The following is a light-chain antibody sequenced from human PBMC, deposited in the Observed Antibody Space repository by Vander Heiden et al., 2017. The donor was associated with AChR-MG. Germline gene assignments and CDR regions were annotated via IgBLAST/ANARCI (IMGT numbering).Light chain of an antibody. V-gene: IGLV3-1*01. CDR3: QAWDSSLRV. Sequence: SYELTQPPSVSVSPGQTASLTCSGDKLGDKYACWYQQKPGQSPVLVIYQDDKRPSGIPERFSGSNSGNTATLTISGTQAMDEADYYCQAWDSSLRVFGGGTKLTVL. J-gene: IGLJ2*01. CDR1: KLGDKY. CDR2: QDD.